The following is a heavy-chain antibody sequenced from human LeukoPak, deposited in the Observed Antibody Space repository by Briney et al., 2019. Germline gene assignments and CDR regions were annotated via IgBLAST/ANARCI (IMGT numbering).Heavy chain of an antibody. CDR3: ARDVRLSGSYFTDY. CDR2: ISSTSSTI. Sequence: GGSLRLSRAASGFTFSTYNMNWVRQTPGKGLEWLSYISSTSSTISYADSVKGRFTISRDNAKNSLYLQMNSLRDDDTAVYYCARDVRLSGSYFTDYWGQGTLVTVSS. J-gene: IGHJ4*02. D-gene: IGHD3-10*01. CDR1: GFTFSTYN. V-gene: IGHV3-48*02.